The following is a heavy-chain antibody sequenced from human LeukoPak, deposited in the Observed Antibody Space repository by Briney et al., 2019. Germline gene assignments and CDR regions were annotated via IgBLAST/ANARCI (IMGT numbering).Heavy chain of an antibody. Sequence: ASVKVSCKASGYTFTGYYMHWVRQAPGQGLEWMGWINPNSGGTNYAQKFQGRVTMTRDTSISTAYMGLSRLRSDDTAVYYCARTHAGYSYGLRVPGDYWGQGTLVTVSS. CDR1: GYTFTGYY. CDR2: INPNSGGT. CDR3: ARTHAGYSYGLRVPGDY. D-gene: IGHD5-18*01. V-gene: IGHV1-2*02. J-gene: IGHJ4*02.